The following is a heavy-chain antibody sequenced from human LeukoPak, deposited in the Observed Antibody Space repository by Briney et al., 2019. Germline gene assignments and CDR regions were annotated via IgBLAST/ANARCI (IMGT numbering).Heavy chain of an antibody. D-gene: IGHD3-22*01. Sequence: PGRSLRLSCAASGFTFSSYAMHWVRQAPGKGLEWVAVISYDGSNKYYADSVKGRFTISRDNSKNTLYLQMNSLRAEDTAVYYCARDLSAPTVYYDSSGYYYGFNYWGQGTLVTVSS. J-gene: IGHJ4*02. CDR2: ISYDGSNK. CDR3: ARDLSAPTVYYDSSGYYYGFNY. CDR1: GFTFSSYA. V-gene: IGHV3-30-3*01.